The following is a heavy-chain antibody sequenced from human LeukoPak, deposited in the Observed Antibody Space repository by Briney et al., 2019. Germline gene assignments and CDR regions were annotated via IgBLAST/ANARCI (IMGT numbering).Heavy chain of an antibody. CDR2: ISGSGGST. V-gene: IGHV3-23*01. J-gene: IGHJ4*02. Sequence: GGSLRLSCAASGFTFSSHAMSWVRQAPGKGLEWVSAISGSGGSTYYADSVKGRFTISRDNSKNTLYLQMNSLRAEDTAVYYCAISEWELSHFDYWGQGTLVTVSS. CDR1: GFTFSSHA. D-gene: IGHD1-26*01. CDR3: AISEWELSHFDY.